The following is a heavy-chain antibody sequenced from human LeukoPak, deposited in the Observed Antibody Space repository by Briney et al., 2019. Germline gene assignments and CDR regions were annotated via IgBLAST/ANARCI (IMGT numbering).Heavy chain of an antibody. V-gene: IGHV1-69*05. CDR2: IIPIFGTA. CDR3: ARLAAAGVNYYYYMDV. D-gene: IGHD6-13*01. Sequence: SVKVSCKASGGTFSSYAISWVRQAPGQGLEWMGGIIPIFGTANYAQKFQGRVTITTDESTSTAYMELSSLRSEGTAVYYCARLAAAGVNYYYYMDVWGKGTTVTVSS. J-gene: IGHJ6*03. CDR1: GGTFSSYA.